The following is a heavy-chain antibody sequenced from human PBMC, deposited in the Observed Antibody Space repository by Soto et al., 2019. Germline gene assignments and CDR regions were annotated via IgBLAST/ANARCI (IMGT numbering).Heavy chain of an antibody. CDR2: IYPSGST. D-gene: IGHD3-3*01. Sequence: PSETLSLTCAVSGGSISTYYCSWIRQAAGKGLEWIGRIYPSGSTDYNPSLKSRVTMSSDLSKTQVSLKVSSVTAADTAVYYCARVRPYDFWSGYYAFDYWGQGTLVTVSS. CDR3: ARVRPYDFWSGYYAFDY. J-gene: IGHJ4*02. CDR1: GGSISTYY. V-gene: IGHV4-4*07.